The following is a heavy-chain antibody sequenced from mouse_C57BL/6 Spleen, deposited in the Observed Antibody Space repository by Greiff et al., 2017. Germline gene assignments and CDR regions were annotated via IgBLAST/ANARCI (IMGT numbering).Heavy chain of an antibody. CDR1: GYAFSSYW. CDR2: IYPGDGDT. J-gene: IGHJ4*01. CDR3: ARSRLLPSMGY. V-gene: IGHV1-80*01. Sequence: QVQLQQSGAELVKPGASVKISCKASGYAFSSYWMNWVKQRPGKGLEWIGQIYPGDGDTNYNGKFKGKATLTADKSSITAYMQLSSLTSEDSAVYFCARSRLLPSMGYWGQGTSVTVSS. D-gene: IGHD2-3*01.